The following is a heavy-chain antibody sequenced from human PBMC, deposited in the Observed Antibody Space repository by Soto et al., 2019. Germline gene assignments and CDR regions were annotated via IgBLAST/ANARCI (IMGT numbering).Heavy chain of an antibody. J-gene: IGHJ4*02. D-gene: IGHD6-6*01. Sequence: SVKVSCKASGGTFSSYAISWLRQAPGQGLEWMGGIIPIFGTANYAQKFQGRVTITADESTSTAYMELSSLRSEDTAVYYCARDLDSSSSADYWGQGTLVTVSS. CDR2: IIPIFGTA. V-gene: IGHV1-69*13. CDR3: ARDLDSSSSADY. CDR1: GGTFSSYA.